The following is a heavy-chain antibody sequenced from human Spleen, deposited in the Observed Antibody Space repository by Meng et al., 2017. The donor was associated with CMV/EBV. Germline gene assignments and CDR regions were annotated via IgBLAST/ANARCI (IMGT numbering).Heavy chain of an antibody. Sequence: SETLSLTCTVSGDSISGSTYYWGWIRQPPGKGLELIGSMYYSETTYYNPPLKTRVTISIDTSMNQFSLRLTSVTAADPAVFYCARGDSGSYYFDYWGPGTLVTVSS. D-gene: IGHD1-26*01. V-gene: IGHV4-39*07. J-gene: IGHJ4*02. CDR1: GDSISGSTYY. CDR3: ARGDSGSYYFDY. CDR2: MYYSETT.